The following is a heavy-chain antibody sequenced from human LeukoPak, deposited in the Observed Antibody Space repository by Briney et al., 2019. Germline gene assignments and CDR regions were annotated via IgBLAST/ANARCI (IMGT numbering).Heavy chain of an antibody. CDR2: IYHSGST. CDR1: GGSISSGGYS. CDR3: ARGEGDYGGTYYFVY. V-gene: IGHV4-30-2*01. D-gene: IGHD4-23*01. J-gene: IGHJ4*02. Sequence: KTSETLSLTRAVSGGSISSGGYSWSWIRQPPGKGLAWLGYIYHSGSTNYNPSLKSRVTISVDRSKNHYSLKLCSVTAADTAVYYCARGEGDYGGTYYFVYWGQGTLVTVSS.